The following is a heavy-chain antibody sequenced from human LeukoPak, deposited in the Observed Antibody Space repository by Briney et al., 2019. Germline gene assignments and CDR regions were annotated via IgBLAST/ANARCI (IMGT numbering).Heavy chain of an antibody. J-gene: IGHJ4*02. CDR2: ISYDGSNK. D-gene: IGHD5-18*01. CDR1: GFTFSSYA. Sequence: EGSLRLSCAASGFTFSSYAMHWVRQAPGKGLEWVAVISYDGSNKYYADSVKGRFTISRDNSKNTLYLQMNSLRAEDTAVYYCARGSALVQLWLWGVFDYWGQGTLVTVSS. CDR3: ARGSALVQLWLWGVFDY. V-gene: IGHV3-30-3*01.